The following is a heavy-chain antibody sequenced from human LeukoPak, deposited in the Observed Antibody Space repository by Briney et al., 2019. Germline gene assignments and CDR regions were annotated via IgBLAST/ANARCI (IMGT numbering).Heavy chain of an antibody. CDR3: AKDITYYYDSSGPDAFDI. J-gene: IGHJ3*02. D-gene: IGHD3-22*01. CDR1: GRTFSTYA. Sequence: PGGSLRLSCAVSGRTFSTYAMSWVRQAPGKGLEWVSSVSVNGDSTFYAESVKGRFTISRDNAKNSLYLQMNSLRAEDTALYYCAKDITYYYDSSGPDAFDIWGQGTMVTVSS. CDR2: VSVNGDST. V-gene: IGHV3-23*01.